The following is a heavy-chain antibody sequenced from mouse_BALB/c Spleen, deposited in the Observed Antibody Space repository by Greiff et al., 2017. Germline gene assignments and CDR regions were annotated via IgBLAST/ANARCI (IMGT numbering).Heavy chain of an antibody. CDR2: IYPGNVNT. J-gene: IGHJ4*01. Sequence: QVQLKQSGPELVKPGASVRISCKASGYTFTSYYIPWVKQRPGQGLEWIGWIYPGNVNTKYNEKFKGKATLTADKSSSTAYMQLSSLTSEDSAVYFCARSSSGYDYAMDYWGQGTSVTVSS. CDR1: GYTFTSYY. CDR3: ARSSSGYDYAMDY. V-gene: IGHV1S56*01. D-gene: IGHD3-1*01.